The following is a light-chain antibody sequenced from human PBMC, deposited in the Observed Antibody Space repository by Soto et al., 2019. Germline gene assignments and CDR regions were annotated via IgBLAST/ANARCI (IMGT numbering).Light chain of an antibody. V-gene: IGKV3-11*01. CDR1: QSLSNS. Sequence: EIVLTQSPATLSLCPGERATLSCRASQSLSNSLAWYQQKPGQAPRLLIYDVFHRATGIPPRFSGSGSGSDFTLTISNLEPEDFAVYYCQQRTSWPRTFGQGTKLEIK. J-gene: IGKJ2*01. CDR3: QQRTSWPRT. CDR2: DVF.